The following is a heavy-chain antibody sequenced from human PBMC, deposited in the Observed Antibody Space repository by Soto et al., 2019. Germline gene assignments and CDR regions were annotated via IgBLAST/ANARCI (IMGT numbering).Heavy chain of an antibody. V-gene: IGHV4-61*01. CDR1: GGSVSSGSYY. Sequence: QVQLQESGPGLVKPSETLSLTCTVSGGSVSSGSYYWSWIRQPPGKGLEWIGYIYYSGSTNSNPSLKSRGTKSVDTSKNQFSLKLSSVTAAYTAVYYCANYPTTVTSDYWGQGTLVTVSS. CDR2: IYYSGST. CDR3: ANYPTTVTSDY. D-gene: IGHD4-17*01. J-gene: IGHJ4*02.